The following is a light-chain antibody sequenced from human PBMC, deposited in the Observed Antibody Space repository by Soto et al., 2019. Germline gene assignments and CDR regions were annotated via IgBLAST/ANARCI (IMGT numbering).Light chain of an antibody. CDR3: HHYGSSRT. CDR1: QSVSSSD. CDR2: GAS. V-gene: IGKV3-20*01. Sequence: EIVLTQSPGTLSLSPGERATLSCRASQSVSSSDLAWYQQKPGQAPRLLIYGASSRATGIPDRFSASGSGIDFTLTISRLEPEDFAVYYCHHYGSSRTFGQGTKVEIK. J-gene: IGKJ1*01.